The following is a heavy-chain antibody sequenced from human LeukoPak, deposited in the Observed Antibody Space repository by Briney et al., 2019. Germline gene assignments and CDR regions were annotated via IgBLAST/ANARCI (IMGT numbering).Heavy chain of an antibody. V-gene: IGHV4-61*02. D-gene: IGHD6-13*01. CDR3: PRVGGSSCNSFDY. J-gene: IGHJ4*02. CDR1: GGSINSGSYY. Sequence: PSETLSLTCTVSGGSINSGSYYWSWIRQPAGKALECIGRIYTSGSTNYNPSLKSRVTISVHTSRNQFSLKLSYVTAADTAVYYCPRVGGSSCNSFDYWGQGTLVTVSS. CDR2: IYTSGST.